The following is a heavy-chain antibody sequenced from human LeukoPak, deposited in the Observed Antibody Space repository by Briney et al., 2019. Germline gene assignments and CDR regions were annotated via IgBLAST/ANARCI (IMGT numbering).Heavy chain of an antibody. D-gene: IGHD6-13*01. Sequence: PGGSLRLSCSASGFTFSSYAMHWVRQAPGKGLESVSSISSNGAGTYYADSLKGRFTISRDNSKNTLYLQMSSLGADDTAVYYCVKGGSYSSHAFDIWGQGTMVTVSS. CDR2: ISSNGAGT. CDR3: VKGGSYSSHAFDI. CDR1: GFTFSSYA. J-gene: IGHJ3*02. V-gene: IGHV3-64D*09.